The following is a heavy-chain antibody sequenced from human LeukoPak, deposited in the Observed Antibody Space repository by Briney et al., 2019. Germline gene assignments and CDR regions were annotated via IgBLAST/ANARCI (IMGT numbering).Heavy chain of an antibody. D-gene: IGHD2-15*01. CDR3: ARTRGLYCSGGSCYFYYYYGMDV. Sequence: PSETLSLTCAVYGGSLSGYYWSWIRQPPGKGLEWIGEINHSGSTNYNPSLKSRVTISVDTSKNQFSLKLSSVTAADTAVYYCARTRGLYCSGGSCYFYYYYGMDVWGQGTTVTVSS. J-gene: IGHJ6*02. CDR1: GGSLSGYY. V-gene: IGHV4-34*01. CDR2: INHSGST.